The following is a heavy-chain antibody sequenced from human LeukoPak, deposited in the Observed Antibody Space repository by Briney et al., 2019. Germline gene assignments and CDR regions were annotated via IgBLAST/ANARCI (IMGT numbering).Heavy chain of an antibody. CDR2: IGGYDHST. J-gene: IGHJ4*02. D-gene: IGHD2-15*01. Sequence: GGSLRLSCAAAGFSLTTYGMSWVRDSPGKGLDWVSGIGGYDHSTYYPDSLKGRFTISKDTSKNTLYLQMNSLTAGDTAVYYCAKDSHRGYFAYWGQGTLVTVSS. CDR3: AKDSHRGYFAY. CDR1: GFSLTTYG. V-gene: IGHV3-23*01.